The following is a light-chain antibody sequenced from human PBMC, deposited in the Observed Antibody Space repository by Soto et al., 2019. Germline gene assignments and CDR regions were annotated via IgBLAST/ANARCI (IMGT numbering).Light chain of an antibody. CDR2: GAS. Sequence: EIVMTQSPATLSVSPGERATLSCRASRSVASNLAWYQHKPGQAPRLLIYGASTRATGIPVRFSGRGSGTDFTLTINCVESEDFAVYYCHQYDNWGTFGQGTKVDI. J-gene: IGKJ1*01. V-gene: IGKV3-15*01. CDR1: RSVASN. CDR3: HQYDNWGT.